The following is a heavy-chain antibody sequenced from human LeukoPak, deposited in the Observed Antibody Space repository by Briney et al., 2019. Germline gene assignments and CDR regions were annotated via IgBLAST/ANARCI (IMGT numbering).Heavy chain of an antibody. CDR3: ARDLNLEGDRYSDY. CDR1: GFTFSSYA. CDR2: ISSNGGST. J-gene: IGHJ4*02. V-gene: IGHV3-64*01. D-gene: IGHD1-1*01. Sequence: GGSLRLSCAASGFTFSSYAMHWVRQAPGKGLEYVSAISSNGGSTYYANSVKGRFTISRDNSKNTLYLQMGSLRAEDMAVYYCARDLNLEGDRYSDYWGQGTLVTVSS.